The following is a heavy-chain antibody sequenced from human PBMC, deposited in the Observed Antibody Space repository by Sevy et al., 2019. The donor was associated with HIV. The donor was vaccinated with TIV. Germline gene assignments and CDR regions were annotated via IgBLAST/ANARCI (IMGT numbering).Heavy chain of an antibody. J-gene: IGHJ4*02. CDR3: TRWKAAQSIFDY. D-gene: IGHD6-13*01. Sequence: GGSLRLSCTASGFTFGDYCMSWVRQAPGKGLEWVAFLKSDVYGGTVDHAASVRGRFVISRDNSKTIAYLQMNDLKTEDTGVYYCTRWKAAQSIFDYWGQGALVTVSS. V-gene: IGHV3-49*04. CDR2: LKSDVYGGTV. CDR1: GFTFGDYC.